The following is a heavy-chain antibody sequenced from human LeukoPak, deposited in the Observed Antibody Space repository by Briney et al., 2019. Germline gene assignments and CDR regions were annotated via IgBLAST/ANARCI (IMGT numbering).Heavy chain of an antibody. D-gene: IGHD3-10*02. J-gene: IGHJ6*03. CDR2: INSDGSST. V-gene: IGHV3-74*01. CDR3: AKTYPRALFGSLVYMDV. CDR1: GFTFSSYW. Sequence: GGSLRLSCAASGFTFSSYWMHWVRQAPGKGLVWVSRINSDGSSTSYADSVKGRFTISRDNSKNTLYLQMNSLRAEDTAVYYCAKTYPRALFGSLVYMDVWGKGTTVTISS.